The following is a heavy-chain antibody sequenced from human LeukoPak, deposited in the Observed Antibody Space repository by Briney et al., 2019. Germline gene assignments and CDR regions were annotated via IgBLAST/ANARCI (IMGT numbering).Heavy chain of an antibody. CDR2: ISSSSSYI. CDR3: AREMVPYDFWSGYQV. D-gene: IGHD3-3*01. J-gene: IGHJ4*02. V-gene: IGHV3-21*01. CDR1: GFTFSSYS. Sequence: GGSLRLSCAASGFTFSSYSMNWVRQAPGKGLEWVSSISSSSSYIYYADSVKGRFTTSRDNAKNSLYLQMNSLRAEDTAVYYCAREMVPYDFWSGYQVWGQGTLVTVSS.